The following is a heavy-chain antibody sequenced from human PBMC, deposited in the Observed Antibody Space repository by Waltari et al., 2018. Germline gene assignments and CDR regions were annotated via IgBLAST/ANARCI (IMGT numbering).Heavy chain of an antibody. CDR3: AGGGGFLCDI. D-gene: IGHD3-3*01. J-gene: IGHJ3*02. V-gene: IGHV3-7*01. Sequence: EVQLVESGGGLVQPGGSLRLSCAVSGFTFSSLWMSWFRQAPGKGLEWVANIKQDGREIYYVDSGKGRFTISRDNAKNSLYLQMNSLTTEDTAVYYCAGGGGFLCDIWGQGTLVTVSS. CDR1: GFTFSSLW. CDR2: IKQDGREI.